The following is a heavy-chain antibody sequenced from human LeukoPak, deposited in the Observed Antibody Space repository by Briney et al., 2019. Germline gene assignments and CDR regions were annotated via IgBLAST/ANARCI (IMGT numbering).Heavy chain of an antibody. Sequence: ASVKVSCKASGYTFTGYYMHWVRQAPGQGLEWMGWINPNSGGTNYAQKLQGRVTMTTDTSTSTAYMELRSLRSDDTAAYYCARDGGCSSTSCYESLYYYYGMDVWGQGTTVTVSS. V-gene: IGHV1-2*02. CDR1: GYTFTGYY. CDR2: INPNSGGT. J-gene: IGHJ6*02. CDR3: ARDGGCSSTSCYESLYYYYGMDV. D-gene: IGHD2-2*01.